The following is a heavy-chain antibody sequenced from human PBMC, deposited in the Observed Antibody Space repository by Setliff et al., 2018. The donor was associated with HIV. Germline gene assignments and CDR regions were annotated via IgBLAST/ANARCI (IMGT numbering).Heavy chain of an antibody. CDR1: GDSMSSGDYS. Sequence: SETLSLTCAVSGDSMSSGDYSWNWIRQSPGKGLEWIGEIYHSGSTNYNPSLKSRVTISVDTSKNQFSLKLSSVTAADTAVYYCAREDWAEHYWGQGTLVTVSS. CDR2: IYHSGST. J-gene: IGHJ4*02. D-gene: IGHD3-9*01. V-gene: IGHV4-30-2*06. CDR3: AREDWAEHY.